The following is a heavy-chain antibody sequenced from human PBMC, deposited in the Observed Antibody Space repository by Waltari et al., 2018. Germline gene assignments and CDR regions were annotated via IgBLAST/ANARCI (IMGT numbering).Heavy chain of an antibody. CDR3: AKGTCSSTSCYTIDY. V-gene: IGHV3-23*01. CDR2: ISGSGGST. D-gene: IGHD2-2*02. J-gene: IGHJ4*02. Sequence: EVQLLESGGGLVQPGGSLRLSCAASGFTFSSYAMSWVRQAPGKGLEWVSAISGSGGSTYYADAVKGRFTISRDNSKNTLYLQMNSLRAEDTAVYYCAKGTCSSTSCYTIDYWGQGTLVTVSS. CDR1: GFTFSSYA.